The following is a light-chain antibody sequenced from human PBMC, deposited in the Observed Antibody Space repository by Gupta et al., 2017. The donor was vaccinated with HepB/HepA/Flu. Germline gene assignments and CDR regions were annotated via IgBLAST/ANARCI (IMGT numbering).Light chain of an antibody. CDR2: EVN. J-gene: IGLJ2*01. CDR1: SSDVGGYNF. V-gene: IGLV2-8*01. CDR3: SSYAGSSVV. Sequence: QSALTQPPSASGSPGQPVTISCTGTSSDVGGYNFGSWYQQHPGKAPKLIIYEVNKRPSGVPDRFSGSKSGNTASLTVSGLQAEDEADYHCSSYAGSSVVFGGGTKLTVL.